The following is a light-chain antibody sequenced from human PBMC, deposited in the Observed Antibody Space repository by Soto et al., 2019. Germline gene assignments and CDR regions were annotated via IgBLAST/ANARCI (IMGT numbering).Light chain of an antibody. CDR1: SSNLGAGYD. Sequence: QSVLTQPPSVSGSPVHRVTISCTGNSSNLGAGYDVHWYQQLPGAAPKLVIFGNRNRPSGIPERFSGSKSGTSASLAITGLQAEDEADYYCQAYDYSLTASVFGGGTKLTVI. CDR3: QAYDYSLTASV. J-gene: IGLJ3*02. CDR2: GNR. V-gene: IGLV1-40*01.